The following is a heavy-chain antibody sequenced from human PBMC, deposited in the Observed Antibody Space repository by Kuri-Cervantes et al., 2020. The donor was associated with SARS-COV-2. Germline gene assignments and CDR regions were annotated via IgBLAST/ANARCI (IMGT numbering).Heavy chain of an antibody. J-gene: IGHJ5*02. CDR1: GGSINNSPYF. Sequence: SETLSLTCTVSGGSINNSPYFWGWVRQPPGKGLQWIANIYYSGSAYYTPSLKSRVTISVDTSKNQFSLKLSSVTAADTAVYYCARDPNANHNNWFDPWGQGTLVTVSS. D-gene: IGHD4/OR15-4a*01. CDR2: IYYSGSA. V-gene: IGHV4-39*07. CDR3: ARDPNANHNNWFDP.